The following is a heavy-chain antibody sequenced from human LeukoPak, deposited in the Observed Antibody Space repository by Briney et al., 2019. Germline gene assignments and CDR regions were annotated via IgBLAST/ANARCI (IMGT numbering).Heavy chain of an antibody. J-gene: IGHJ6*03. D-gene: IGHD1-26*01. V-gene: IGHV4-34*01. CDR1: AASFRGYF. CDR2: ITQKGGT. CDR3: ARGNSGSHWGDHYFYMDV. Sequence: RPSDSLSPACAVDAASFRGYFWGWARQTPGKGLEWLGEITQKGGTNYMPSRRGRLSVFQDVSKNLFSLKLSSVTAADTGVYYCARGNSGSHWGDHYFYMDVWGKGTTVIVSS.